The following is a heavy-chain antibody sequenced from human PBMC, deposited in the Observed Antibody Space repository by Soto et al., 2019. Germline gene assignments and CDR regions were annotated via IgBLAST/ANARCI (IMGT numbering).Heavy chain of an antibody. V-gene: IGHV1-18*01. D-gene: IGHD3-22*01. CDR3: ARDRLRGYDSSGFYS. CDR1: GYSFRSYG. J-gene: IGHJ5*02. CDR2: INPYNGNR. Sequence: QVQLVQSGGELRQPGASVKVSCEASGYSFRSYGINWVRQPPGQGLEWMGWINPYNGNRNYAQKFEDRITMTTDTSTNTVYMELRSLRSDDTAVYYCARDRLRGYDSSGFYSWGQGTLVIVSS.